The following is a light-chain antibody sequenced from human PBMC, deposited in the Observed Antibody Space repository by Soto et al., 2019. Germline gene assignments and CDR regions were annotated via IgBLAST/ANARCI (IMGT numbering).Light chain of an antibody. CDR3: QQYDNLPIT. Sequence: DTQMTQSPSSLSASLGDRVTITCQASQGISTHLGWYQQKPRRAPKVLIYDASTLETGVPSRFSGRGSGTDCTFTINSLQHEDIATHYCQQYDNLPITFGQGTRLEIK. CDR1: QGISTH. V-gene: IGKV1-33*01. CDR2: DAS. J-gene: IGKJ5*01.